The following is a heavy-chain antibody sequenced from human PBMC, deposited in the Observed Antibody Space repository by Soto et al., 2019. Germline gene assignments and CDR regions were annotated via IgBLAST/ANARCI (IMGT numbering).Heavy chain of an antibody. CDR3: GRGGSDSPMTPGY. CDR2: ISSSGGTT. V-gene: IGHV3-23*01. Sequence: PGGSLRLSCAASGFIFSTYAMNWVRQAPGEGLEWVSAISSSGGTTFYAESVRGRFTVSRDSSKNTLYLQMNSLRAEDTAVFYCGRGGSDSPMTPGYWGQGTLVTVSS. CDR1: GFIFSTYA. J-gene: IGHJ4*02. D-gene: IGHD5-18*01.